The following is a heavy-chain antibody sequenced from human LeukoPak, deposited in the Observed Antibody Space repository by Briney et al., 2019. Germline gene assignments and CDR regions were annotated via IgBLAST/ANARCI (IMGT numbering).Heavy chain of an antibody. V-gene: IGHV1-8*01. D-gene: IGHD3-10*01. J-gene: IGHJ4*02. Sequence: ASVKVSCKASGYTFTSYDINWVRQATGQGLEWMGWMNPNSGNTGYAQKFQGRVTMTRNTSISTAYMELSSPRSEDTAVYYCARGPREYGSGSYYLNYWGQGTLVTVSS. CDR2: MNPNSGNT. CDR3: ARGPREYGSGSYYLNY. CDR1: GYTFTSYD.